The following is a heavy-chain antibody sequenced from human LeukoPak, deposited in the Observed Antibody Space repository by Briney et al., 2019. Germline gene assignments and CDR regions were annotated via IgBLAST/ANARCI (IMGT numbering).Heavy chain of an antibody. CDR3: ASTPSIYYYYYYMDV. V-gene: IGHV3-7*01. Sequence: GGSLRLSCAASGFTFSSYWMSWVRQAPGKGLEWVANIKEDGSEKYYVDSVKGRFTISRDNAKNSLYLQMNNLRAEDTAVYYCASTPSIYYYYYYMDVWGKGTTVTVSS. CDR1: GFTFSSYW. CDR2: IKEDGSEK. D-gene: IGHD5/OR15-5a*01. J-gene: IGHJ6*03.